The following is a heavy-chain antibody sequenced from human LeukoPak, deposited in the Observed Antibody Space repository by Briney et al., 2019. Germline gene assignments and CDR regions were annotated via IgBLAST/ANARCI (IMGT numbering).Heavy chain of an antibody. Sequence: ASVKVSCKASGYTFTSYGISWVRQAPGQRLEWMGWISAYNGNTNYAQKLQGRVTMTTDTSTSTAYMELRSLRSDDTAVYYCARASTRDSSGYYYVRFDYWGQGTLVTVSS. D-gene: IGHD3-22*01. J-gene: IGHJ4*02. CDR1: GYTFTSYG. V-gene: IGHV1-18*01. CDR2: ISAYNGNT. CDR3: ARASTRDSSGYYYVRFDY.